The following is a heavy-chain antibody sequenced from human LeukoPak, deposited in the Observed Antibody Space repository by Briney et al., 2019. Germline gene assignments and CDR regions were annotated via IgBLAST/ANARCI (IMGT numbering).Heavy chain of an antibody. CDR3: ARVTVRYFDWLPRSHNWFDP. D-gene: IGHD3-9*01. J-gene: IGHJ5*02. Sequence: GGSLRLSSADSGFTATSTYMSWVRPAPGKGRGWVSVIYSGGSTYNADSVKGRFTISRDNSKNTLYLQMNSLRAEDTAVYYCARVTVRYFDWLPRSHNWFDPWGQGTLVTVSS. CDR1: GFTATSTY. V-gene: IGHV3-66*01. CDR2: IYSGGST.